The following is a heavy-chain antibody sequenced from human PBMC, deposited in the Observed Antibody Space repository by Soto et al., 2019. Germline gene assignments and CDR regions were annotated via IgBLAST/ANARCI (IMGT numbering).Heavy chain of an antibody. CDR2: INHSGVT. CDR1: GGSFSGYY. J-gene: IGHJ4*02. Sequence: PSETLSLTCAVYGGSFSGYYWSWIRQPPGKGLEWIGEINHSGVTNYSPSLKSRVTISVDTSKSHFSLKLSSVTAADTAVYYCARHVTGNCSGGACPYYFDYWGPGTLVTVSS. V-gene: IGHV4-34*01. D-gene: IGHD2-15*01. CDR3: ARHVTGNCSGGACPYYFDY.